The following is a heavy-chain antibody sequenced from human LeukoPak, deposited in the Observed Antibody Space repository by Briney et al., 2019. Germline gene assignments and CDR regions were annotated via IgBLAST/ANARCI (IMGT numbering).Heavy chain of an antibody. CDR3: ARVMMGATVTTFHYYCMDV. CDR2: ITSSSSHI. J-gene: IGHJ6*03. Sequence: GGSLRLSCAARGFTFSHYSIDWVRQAPGKGLERVASITSSSSHIYYADSVKGRFTISRDNAKNEVYLQMNSLRAEDTAIYYCARVMMGATVTTFHYYCMDVWGVGTTVTVSS. V-gene: IGHV3-21*01. D-gene: IGHD4-11*01. CDR1: GFTFSHYS.